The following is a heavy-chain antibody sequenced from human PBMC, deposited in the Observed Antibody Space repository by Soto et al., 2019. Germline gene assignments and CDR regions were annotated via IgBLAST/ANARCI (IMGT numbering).Heavy chain of an antibody. D-gene: IGHD5-12*01. CDR3: ARESEVATTNYYYYYGMDV. CDR2: INPNSGGT. CDR1: GYTFTGYY. Sequence: ASVKVSCKASGYTFTGYYMHWVRQAPGQGLEWMGWINPNSGGTNYAQKFQGWVTMTRDTSISTAYMELSRLRSDDTAVYYCARESEVATTNYYYYYGMDVWGQGTTVTVSS. J-gene: IGHJ6*02. V-gene: IGHV1-2*04.